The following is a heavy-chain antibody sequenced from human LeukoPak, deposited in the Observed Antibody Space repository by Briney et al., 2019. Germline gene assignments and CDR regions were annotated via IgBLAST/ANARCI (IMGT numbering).Heavy chain of an antibody. CDR2: ISWNSGSI. J-gene: IGHJ4*02. CDR1: GFTFDDYA. V-gene: IGHV3-9*03. CDR3: AKDKVYGSGSYNYFDY. D-gene: IGHD3-10*01. Sequence: GGSLRLSCAASGFTFDDYAMHWVRQAPGKGLEWVSGISWNSGSIGYADSVKGRFTISRDNAKNSLYLQMNSLRAEDMALYYCAKDKVYGSGSYNYFDYWGQGTLVTVSS.